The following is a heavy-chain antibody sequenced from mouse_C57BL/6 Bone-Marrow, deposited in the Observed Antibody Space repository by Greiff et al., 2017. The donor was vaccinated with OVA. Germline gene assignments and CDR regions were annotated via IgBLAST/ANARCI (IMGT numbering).Heavy chain of an antibody. CDR3: ARHGNSGYFDY. J-gene: IGHJ1*03. V-gene: IGHV1-62-2*01. D-gene: IGHD2-1*01. CDR1: GYTFTGYT. Sequence: VQLQQSGAGLVTPGASVTLSCTASGYTFTGYTIHWVKQRSGQGLEWIGWIYPGSGSIKYNDNFKKQATRTADKSSSTFYMEISRLTAEDSAVYFCARHGNSGYFDYWGKGTTVTVSS. CDR2: IYPGSGSI.